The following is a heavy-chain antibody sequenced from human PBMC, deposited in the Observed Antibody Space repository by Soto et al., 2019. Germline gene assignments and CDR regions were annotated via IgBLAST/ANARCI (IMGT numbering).Heavy chain of an antibody. Sequence: QITLKESGPTLVKPTQTLTLTCTFSGFSLSTSGVGVGWIRQPPGKALEWLALIYWDDDKRYSPSLKSRLTITKDTSKNQVVLTMTNMDPVDTATYYCTHRQTYCGGNCYSGFDYWAREPWSPSPQ. CDR1: GFSLSTSGVG. CDR2: IYWDDDK. V-gene: IGHV2-5*02. J-gene: IGHJ4*02. D-gene: IGHD2-21*02. CDR3: THRQTYCGGNCYSGFDY.